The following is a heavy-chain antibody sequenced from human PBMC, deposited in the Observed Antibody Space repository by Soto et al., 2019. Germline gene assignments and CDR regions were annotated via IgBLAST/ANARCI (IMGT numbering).Heavy chain of an antibody. Sequence: GGSLRLSCAASGFTFSSYAMSWVRQAPGKGLEWVSAISGSGGSTYYADSVKGRFTISRDNSKNTLYLQMNSLRAEDTAVYYCATDRTRNRIFDYWGQGTLVTVSS. J-gene: IGHJ4*02. CDR2: ISGSGGST. D-gene: IGHD1-1*01. V-gene: IGHV3-23*01. CDR1: GFTFSSYA. CDR3: ATDRTRNRIFDY.